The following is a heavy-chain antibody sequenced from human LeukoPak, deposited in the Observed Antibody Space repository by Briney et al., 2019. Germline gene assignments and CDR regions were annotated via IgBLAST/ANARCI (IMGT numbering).Heavy chain of an antibody. CDR2: SYPVDSDT. CDR3: ARQGKYYYDSSGYPSFVDY. CDR1: GYSFTSYW. D-gene: IGHD3-22*01. V-gene: IGHV5-51*01. J-gene: IGHJ4*02. Sequence: GESLKISCKGAGYSFTSYWIGWVRQMPGKGREWMGISYPVDSDTRYSPSFQGEVTISGDKSISTAYLQWSSLKASDTAMYYCARQGKYYYDSSGYPSFVDYWGQGTLVTVSS.